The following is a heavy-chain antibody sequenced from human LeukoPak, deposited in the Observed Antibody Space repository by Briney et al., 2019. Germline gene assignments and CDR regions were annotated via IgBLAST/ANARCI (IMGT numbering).Heavy chain of an antibody. Sequence: GGSLRLSCAASGFTVSSNYMSWVRQAPGKGLEWVSVIYSGGSTYYADSVKGRFTISRDNSKNTLYLQMNSLRAEDTAAYYCARAGGLRIAVAPIDCWGQGALVTVSS. J-gene: IGHJ4*02. V-gene: IGHV3-53*01. CDR1: GFTVSSNY. D-gene: IGHD6-19*01. CDR2: IYSGGST. CDR3: ARAGGLRIAVAPIDC.